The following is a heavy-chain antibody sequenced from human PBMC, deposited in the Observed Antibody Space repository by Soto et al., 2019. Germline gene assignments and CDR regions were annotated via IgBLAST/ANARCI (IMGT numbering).Heavy chain of an antibody. D-gene: IGHD2-2*02. V-gene: IGHV3-23*01. CDR3: AKAWVVPAAIHEYFQH. CDR2: ISGSGGST. J-gene: IGHJ1*01. CDR1: GFTFSSYA. Sequence: GWSLRLSCAASGFTFSSYAMSWVRQAPGKGLEWVSAISGSGGSTYYADSVKGRFTISRDNSKNALYLQMNSLRAEDTAVYYCAKAWVVPAAIHEYFQHWGQGTLVTVSS.